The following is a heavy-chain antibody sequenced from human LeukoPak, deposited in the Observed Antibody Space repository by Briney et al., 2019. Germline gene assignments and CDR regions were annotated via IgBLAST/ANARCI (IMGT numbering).Heavy chain of an antibody. J-gene: IGHJ4*02. CDR2: ISPSGSDM. CDR1: GFTFSDHY. Sequence: GGSLRLSCAASGFTFSDHYMTWIRQAPGKGLEWLSYISPSGSDMNNADSVKGRFTISRDNAKRSLYLQMNSLRAEDAAVYHCTRDPRLADYWGQGTLVTVSS. V-gene: IGHV3-11*01. CDR3: TRDPRLADY.